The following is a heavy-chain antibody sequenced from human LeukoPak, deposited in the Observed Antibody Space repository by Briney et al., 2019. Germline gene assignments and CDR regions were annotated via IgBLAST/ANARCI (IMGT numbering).Heavy chain of an antibody. CDR3: ARGKSKFDY. Sequence: SETLSLTCTVSGGSISRGDYYWSWIRQPPGKGLEWIGYIYYSGSTDYNPSLKSRVTISVNTSKNQFSLKLSSVTAADTAVYYCARGKSKFDYWGQGTLVTVSS. J-gene: IGHJ4*02. CDR2: IYYSGST. CDR1: GGSISRGDYY. V-gene: IGHV4-30-4*01.